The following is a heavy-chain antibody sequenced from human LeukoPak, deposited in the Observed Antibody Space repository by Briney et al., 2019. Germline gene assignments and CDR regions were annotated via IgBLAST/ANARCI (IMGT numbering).Heavy chain of an antibody. J-gene: IGHJ4*02. CDR1: GFTFSRYS. D-gene: IGHD6-19*01. CDR3: ARDSDYYSSGWSPWDY. V-gene: IGHV3-20*04. CDR2: IQWNDDST. Sequence: RSGGSLRLSCAASGFTFSRYSMNWVRQAPGKGLEWVSSIQWNDDSTGYADSAKGRFTISRDNAKNSLYLQMKSLRAEDTALYYRARDSDYYSSGWSPWDYWGQGTLVTVSS.